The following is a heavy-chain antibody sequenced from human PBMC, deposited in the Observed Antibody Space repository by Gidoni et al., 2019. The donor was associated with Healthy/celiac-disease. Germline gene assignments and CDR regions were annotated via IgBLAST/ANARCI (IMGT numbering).Heavy chain of an antibody. J-gene: IGHJ4*02. CDR1: GFTFSSYA. D-gene: IGHD6-6*01. V-gene: IGHV3-23*01. Sequence: EVQLLESGGGLVQPVGSLRLSCAASGFTFSSYAMSWVRQAPGKGLEWVSAISGSGGSTYYAESVKGRFTSSRDNSKNTLYLQMNSLRAEDTAVYYCAKPRTAYSSSSEDYWGQGTLVTVSS. CDR2: ISGSGGST. CDR3: AKPRTAYSSSSEDY.